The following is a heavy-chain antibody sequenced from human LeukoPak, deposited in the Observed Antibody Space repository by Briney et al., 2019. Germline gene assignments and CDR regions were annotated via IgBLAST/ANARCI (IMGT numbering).Heavy chain of an antibody. CDR3: ASGATINYYYYYMDV. CDR1: GGTFSSYA. J-gene: IGHJ6*03. CDR2: IIPIFGTA. Sequence: SVKVSCKASGGTFSSYAISWVRQAPGQGLEWMGRIIPIFGTANYAQKFQGRVTITTDESTSTAYMVLSSLRSEDTAVYYCASGATINYYYYYMDVWGKGTTVTVSS. D-gene: IGHD5-12*01. V-gene: IGHV1-69*05.